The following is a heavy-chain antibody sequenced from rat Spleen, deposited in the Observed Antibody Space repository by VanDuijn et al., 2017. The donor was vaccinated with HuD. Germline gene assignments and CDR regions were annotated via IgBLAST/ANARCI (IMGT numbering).Heavy chain of an antibody. Sequence: EVKLVESGGGLVQPGRSLKLSCAASGFKFNDHWMGWVRQAPGKGLEWIGEINKDGSIMKYIPSLKDKFTISRDTAQNTLYLQMSKLGSEDTATYYCARHGPSGKRYNWDYYFDYWGQGVMVTVSS. CDR2: INKDGSIM. CDR3: ARHGPSGKRYNWDYYFDY. V-gene: IGHV4-2*01. CDR1: GFKFNDHW. J-gene: IGHJ2*01. D-gene: IGHD1-5*01.